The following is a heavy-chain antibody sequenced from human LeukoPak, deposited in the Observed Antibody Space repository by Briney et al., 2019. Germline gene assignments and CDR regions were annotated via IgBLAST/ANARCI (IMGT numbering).Heavy chain of an antibody. V-gene: IGHV3-21*01. CDR2: ISSSSSYI. CDR3: ARSPDGSYDY. Sequence: GGSLRLSCAASGFTFSSYSMNWVRQAPGKGLEWVSSISSSSSYIYYADSVKGRFTISRDNAKNSLYLQVNSLRAEDTAVYYCARSPDGSYDYWGQGTLVTVSS. CDR1: GFTFSSYS. J-gene: IGHJ4*02.